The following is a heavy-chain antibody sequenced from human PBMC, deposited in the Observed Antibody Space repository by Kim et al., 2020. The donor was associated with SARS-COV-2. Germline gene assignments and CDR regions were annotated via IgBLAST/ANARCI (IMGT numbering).Heavy chain of an antibody. J-gene: IGHJ4*02. CDR2: ISGSGGST. Sequence: GGSLRLSCAASGFTFSSYAMSWVRQAPGKGLEWVSAISGSGGSTYYADSVKGRFTISRDNSKNTLYLQMNSLRAEDTAVYFCAKESSSSWLRRYFDYWGQGTLVTVSS. D-gene: IGHD6-13*01. CDR1: GFTFSSYA. CDR3: AKESSSSWLRRYFDY. V-gene: IGHV3-23*01.